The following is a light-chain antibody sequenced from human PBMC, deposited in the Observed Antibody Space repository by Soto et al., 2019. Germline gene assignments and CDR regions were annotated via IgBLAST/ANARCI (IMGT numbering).Light chain of an antibody. J-gene: IGKJ2*01. V-gene: IGKV3-20*01. CDR1: QSVGNSY. CDR3: QQYGSSPNT. CDR2: GAS. Sequence: EIVLTQSPGTLSLSPGERATLSCRASQSVGNSYLACYQQKPGQAPRLLIYGASTRATGIPDRISGRGSGTDFTLTISRLEPEDFAVYYCQQYGSSPNTFGQGTKVEIK.